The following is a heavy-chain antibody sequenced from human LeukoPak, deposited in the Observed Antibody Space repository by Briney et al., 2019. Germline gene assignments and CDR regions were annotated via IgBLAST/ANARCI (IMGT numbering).Heavy chain of an antibody. CDR3: AGGSGYYSDYYYYYGMDV. CDR2: ISAHNGNT. V-gene: IGHV1-18*01. CDR1: GYTFTSYG. J-gene: IGHJ6*02. Sequence: GASVKVSCKASGYTFTSYGISWVRQAPGQGLEWMGWISAHNGNTNYAQKLQGRVTMTTDTSTSTAYMELRSLRSDDTAVYYCAGGSGYYSDYYYYYGMDVWGQGTTVTVSS. D-gene: IGHD3-22*01.